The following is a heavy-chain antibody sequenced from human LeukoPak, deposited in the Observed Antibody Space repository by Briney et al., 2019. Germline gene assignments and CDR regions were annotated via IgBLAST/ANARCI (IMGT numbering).Heavy chain of an antibody. CDR1: GGSISSSSYY. J-gene: IGHJ5*02. V-gene: IGHV4-61*02. Sequence: SETLSLTCTVSGGSISSSSYYWSWIRQPAGKGLEWIGRIYTSGSTNYNPSLKSRVTTSVDTSKNQFSLKLSSVTAADTAVYYCARDRDIVVVPAEWNWFDPWGQGTLVTVSS. CDR3: ARDRDIVVVPAEWNWFDP. D-gene: IGHD2-2*01. CDR2: IYTSGST.